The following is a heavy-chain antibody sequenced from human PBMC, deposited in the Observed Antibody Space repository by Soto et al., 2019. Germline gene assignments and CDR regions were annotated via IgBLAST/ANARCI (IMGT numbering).Heavy chain of an antibody. Sequence: ASETLSLTCAVSGYSISSGYYWGWIRQPPGKGLEWIGSIYHSGSTYYNPSLKSRVTISVDTSKNQFSLKLSSVTAADTAVYYCASYGNNWNYNYYGMDVWGQGTTVTVSS. CDR2: IYHSGST. CDR3: ASYGNNWNYNYYGMDV. D-gene: IGHD1-20*01. CDR1: GYSISSGYY. V-gene: IGHV4-38-2*01. J-gene: IGHJ6*02.